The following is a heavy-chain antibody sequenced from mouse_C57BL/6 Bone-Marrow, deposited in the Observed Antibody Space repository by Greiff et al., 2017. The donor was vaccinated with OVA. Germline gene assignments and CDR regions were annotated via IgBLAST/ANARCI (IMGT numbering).Heavy chain of an antibody. V-gene: IGHV14-4*01. Sequence: EVQLQQSGAELVRPGASVKLSCTASGFNIKDDYMHWVKQRPEQGLEWIGWIDPENGANEYASKFQGKATITADTSSNTAYLQLSSLTSEDTAVYYGTTRGLYYGSSRYFDVWGTGTTVTVSS. CDR1: GFNIKDDY. D-gene: IGHD1-1*01. J-gene: IGHJ1*03. CDR3: TTRGLYYGSSRYFDV. CDR2: IDPENGAN.